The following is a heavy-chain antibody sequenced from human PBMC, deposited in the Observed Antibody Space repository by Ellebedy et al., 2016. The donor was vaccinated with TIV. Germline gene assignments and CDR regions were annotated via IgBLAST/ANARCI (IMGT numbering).Heavy chain of an antibody. CDR2: IKQAESEK. CDR3: ARGWWDYGA. D-gene: IGHD4/OR15-4a*01. J-gene: IGHJ5*02. V-gene: IGHV3-7*02. Sequence: GESLKISCAASGFTFSSYWMSWVRQAPGKGLEWVANIKQAESEKYYVGSVKGRFTVSRDNAENSLYLQMDRLRCEDTAGYYCARGWWDYGAWGQGTQVTVSS. CDR1: GFTFSSYW.